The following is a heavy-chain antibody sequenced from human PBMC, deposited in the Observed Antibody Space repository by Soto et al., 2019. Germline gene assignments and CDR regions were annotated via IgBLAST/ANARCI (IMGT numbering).Heavy chain of an antibody. Sequence: QVQLVQSGTEVKKPRSSVKVFCKASGGTLRNYPINWVRQAPGQGLEWMGSIFPLTDIPDYAQNFQARLTIHADKSTSTAYMEMSSLTSDDTAMYFCARGPLVVFNYFESWGQGTLVTVSS. CDR1: GGTLRNYP. CDR3: ARGPLVVFNYFES. CDR2: IFPLTDIP. V-gene: IGHV1-69*02. J-gene: IGHJ4*02.